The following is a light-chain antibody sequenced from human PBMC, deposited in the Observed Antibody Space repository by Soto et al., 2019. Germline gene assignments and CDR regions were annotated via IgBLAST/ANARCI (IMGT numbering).Light chain of an antibody. CDR3: SSYTSSSTRV. CDR2: DVS. V-gene: IGLV2-14*01. J-gene: IGLJ1*01. Sequence: HSALTQPATESGSPGQSITLSCTGTSSDVGGYNYVSWYQQHPGKAPKLMIYDVSNRPSGVSNRFSGSKSGNTASLTISGLQAEDEADYYCSSYTSSSTRVFGTGTRSPS. CDR1: SSDVGGYNY.